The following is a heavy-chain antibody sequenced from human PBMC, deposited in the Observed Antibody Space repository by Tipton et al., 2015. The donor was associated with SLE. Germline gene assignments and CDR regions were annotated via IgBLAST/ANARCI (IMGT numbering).Heavy chain of an antibody. V-gene: IGHV3-33*08. CDR1: GFTFSSYG. D-gene: IGHD2-2*01. CDR2: IWYDGSNK. J-gene: IGHJ6*02. CDR3: AGQLAPYYYGMDV. Sequence: SLRLSCAASGFTFSSYGMHWVRQAPGKGLEWVAVIWYDGSNKYYADSVKGRFTISRDNSKNTLYLQMNSLRAEDTAVYYCAGQLAPYYYGMDVWGQGTTVTVSS.